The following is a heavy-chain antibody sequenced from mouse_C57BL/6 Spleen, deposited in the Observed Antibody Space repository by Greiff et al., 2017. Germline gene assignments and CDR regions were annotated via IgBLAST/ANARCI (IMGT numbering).Heavy chain of an antibody. CDR3: ARPFYGSSYWYFDV. CDR1: GYTFTDYN. CDR2: INPNNGGT. Sequence: EVQLQQSGPELVKPGASVKIPCKASGYTFTDYNMDWVKQSHGKSLEWIGDINPNNGGTIYNQKFKGKATLTVDKSSSTAYMELRSLTSEDTAVYYCARPFYGSSYWYFDVWGTGTTVTVSS. D-gene: IGHD1-1*01. V-gene: IGHV1-18*01. J-gene: IGHJ1*03.